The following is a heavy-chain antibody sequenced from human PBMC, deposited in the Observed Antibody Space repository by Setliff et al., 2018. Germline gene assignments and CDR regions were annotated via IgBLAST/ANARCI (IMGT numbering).Heavy chain of an antibody. J-gene: IGHJ6*03. CDR1: GGTFSSYV. Sequence: SVKVSCKASGGTFSSYVISWVREAPGQGLEWMGGIIPMFGTNYAQKFQGRVTITADESTSTAYMELSSLGSEDTAVYYCARNALTGTTRKYYYYMDVWGQGTMVTVSS. CDR3: ARNALTGTTRKYYYYMDV. V-gene: IGHV1-69*13. D-gene: IGHD1-7*01. CDR2: IIPMFGT.